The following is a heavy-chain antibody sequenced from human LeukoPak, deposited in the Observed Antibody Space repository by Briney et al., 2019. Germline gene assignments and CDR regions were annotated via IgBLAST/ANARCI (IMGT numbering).Heavy chain of an antibody. J-gene: IGHJ4*02. V-gene: IGHV3-30*02. D-gene: IGHD3-10*01. CDR1: GFTFSSYG. Sequence: GGSLRLSCAVSGFTFSSYGMHWVRQAPGKGLEWVAFIRYDGSNKYYADSVKGRFTISRDNSKNTLYLQMNSLRAEDTAVYYCAKRDGSGSSNYFDYWGQGTLVTVSS. CDR3: AKRDGSGSSNYFDY. CDR2: IRYDGSNK.